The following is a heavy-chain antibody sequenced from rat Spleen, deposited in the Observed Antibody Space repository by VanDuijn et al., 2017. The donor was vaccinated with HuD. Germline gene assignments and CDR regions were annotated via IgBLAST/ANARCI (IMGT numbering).Heavy chain of an antibody. CDR3: ARQDYSGDGYVXDX. Sequence: EVQLVESDGGLVQPGRSLKLSCAASGFTFSDYYMAWVRQAPTKGLEWVATISYDGSSTYYRDSGKGRFTISRDNAKSTLYLQMDSLRSEDTATYYCARQDYSGDGYVXDXWGQGASXTVSS. J-gene: IGHJ4*01. CDR1: GFTFSDYY. D-gene: IGHD1-1*01. CDR2: ISYDGSST. V-gene: IGHV5-29*01.